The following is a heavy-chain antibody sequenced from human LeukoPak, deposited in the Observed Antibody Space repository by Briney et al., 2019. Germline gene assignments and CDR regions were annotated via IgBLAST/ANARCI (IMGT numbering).Heavy chain of an antibody. D-gene: IGHD6-13*01. V-gene: IGHV4-39*07. Sequence: SETLSLTCTVSGGSISTSTYYWGWIRQPPGKVLEWIGSIYYSGSPYYNPSLKSRVTISVDTSNNQFSLKLSSVTAADTAVYYCARKPIVSSSWYYFDYWGQGTLVTVSS. CDR1: GGSISTSTYY. CDR3: ARKPIVSSSWYYFDY. J-gene: IGHJ4*02. CDR2: IYYSGSP.